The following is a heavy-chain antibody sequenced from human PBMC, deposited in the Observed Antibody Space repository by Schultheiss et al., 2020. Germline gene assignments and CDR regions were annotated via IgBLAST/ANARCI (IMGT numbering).Heavy chain of an antibody. D-gene: IGHD3-10*01. V-gene: IGHV3-33*01. CDR2: IWYDGSNK. J-gene: IGHJ6*02. Sequence: GESLKISCAASGFTFSSYGMHWVRQAPGKGLEWVAVIWYDGSNKYYADSVKGRFTISRDNAKNSLYLQMNSLRAEDTAVYYCASSESFYGSGSGGMDVWGQGTTVTVS. CDR1: GFTFSSYG. CDR3: ASSESFYGSGSGGMDV.